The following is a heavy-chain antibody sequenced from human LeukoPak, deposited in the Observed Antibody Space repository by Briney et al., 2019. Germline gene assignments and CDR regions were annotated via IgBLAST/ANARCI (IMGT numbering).Heavy chain of an antibody. CDR1: GGTFSSYA. CDR3: ARDRPESGYDYDY. J-gene: IGHJ4*02. V-gene: IGHV1-69*04. D-gene: IGHD5-12*01. Sequence: VASVKVSCKASGGTFSSYAISWVRQAPGQGLEWMGRIIPILGIANYAQKFQGRVTITADKSTSTAYMELSSLRAEDTAVYYCARDRPESGYDYDYWGQGTLVTVSS. CDR2: IIPILGIA.